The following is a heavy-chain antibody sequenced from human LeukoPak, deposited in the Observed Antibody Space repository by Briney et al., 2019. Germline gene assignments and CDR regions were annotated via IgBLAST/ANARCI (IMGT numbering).Heavy chain of an antibody. CDR2: INHSGST. D-gene: IGHD3-9*01. J-gene: IGHJ4*02. Sequence: SDTLSLTCALYGGPFSGYYWSWIPQPPGKGLEWIGEINHSGSTNYNPSLKSRVTISVDTSKNQFSLKLSSVTAADTAVYYCASRYYDILTGYYFADYWGQGTLVTVSS. V-gene: IGHV4-34*01. CDR3: ASRYYDILTGYYFADY. CDR1: GGPFSGYY.